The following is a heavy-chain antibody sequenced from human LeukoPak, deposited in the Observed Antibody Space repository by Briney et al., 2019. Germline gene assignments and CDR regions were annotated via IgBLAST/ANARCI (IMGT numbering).Heavy chain of an antibody. J-gene: IGHJ6*02. CDR1: GGSISSDSYY. V-gene: IGHV4-39*01. D-gene: IGHD6-19*01. CDR2: NYYTGST. CDR3: GRHFSRGWTYHYGMDV. Sequence: SETLSLTCTVSGGSISSDSYYWGWIRQPPGKGREWIVSNYYTGSTYESSSLQSRVPISVDQSKNTLSLKLSSLTAADTGVYFCGRHFSRGWTYHYGMDVWSQGTTVTVSS.